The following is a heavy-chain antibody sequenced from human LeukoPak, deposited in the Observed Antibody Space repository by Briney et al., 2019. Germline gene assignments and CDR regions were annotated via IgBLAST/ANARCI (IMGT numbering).Heavy chain of an antibody. CDR3: AREAVMPVAPVKIGTSDRPLYEYYGLDV. J-gene: IGHJ6*02. CDR1: GFTFSSYS. D-gene: IGHD1/OR15-1a*01. V-gene: IGHV3-21*01. Sequence: GGSLRLSCAASGFTFSSYSMNWVRQAPGKGLEWVSSISSSSSYIYYADSVKGRFTISRDNAKSSLYLQMNSLRAEDTAVYYCAREAVMPVAPVKIGTSDRPLYEYYGLDVWGQGTTVTVS. CDR2: ISSSSSYI.